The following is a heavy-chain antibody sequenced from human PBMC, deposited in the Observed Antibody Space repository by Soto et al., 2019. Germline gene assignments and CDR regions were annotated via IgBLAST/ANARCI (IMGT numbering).Heavy chain of an antibody. V-gene: IGHV2-5*02. CDR2: IYWDDDK. CDR3: AHIPNYYQYDGFDP. Sequence: QITLKESGPTLVKPTQTLTLTCTFSGFSLTTRGVGVGCIRQPPGKALECRALIYWDDDKRYSPSLQSRLSITKDTSKNQVVLTMNNVDPVDTATYYCAHIPNYYQYDGFDPWGQGTLVSVSS. J-gene: IGHJ5*02. CDR1: GFSLTTRGVG. D-gene: IGHD3-16*01.